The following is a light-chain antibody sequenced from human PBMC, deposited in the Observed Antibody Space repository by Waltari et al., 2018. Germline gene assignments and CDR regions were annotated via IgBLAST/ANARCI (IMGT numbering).Light chain of an antibody. J-gene: IGKJ4*01. CDR2: GAS. V-gene: IGKV1-39*01. Sequence: DIQMIQSPSSLSASVGDRVTITCRANQSINNYLNWFQQKPGSAPKLLIYGASRLQSGGPFRFSGSGFGTDFSLTINDLQPEDFATYYCQQSYNTPRTFGGGT. CDR1: QSINNY. CDR3: QQSYNTPRT.